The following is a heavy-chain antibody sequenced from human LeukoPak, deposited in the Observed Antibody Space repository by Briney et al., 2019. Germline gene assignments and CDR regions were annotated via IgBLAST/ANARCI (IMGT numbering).Heavy chain of an antibody. CDR3: ARDPLDSSGYYYGGFDY. V-gene: IGHV1-46*01. CDR2: INPSGGST. CDR1: GYTFTSYY. Sequence: ASVKVSCKASGYTFTSYYMHWVRQAPGQGLEWMGIINPSGGSTSYAQKFQGRVTMTRDTSTSTVYMELSSLRSEDTAVYYCARDPLDSSGYYYGGFDYWGQGTLVTVSS. D-gene: IGHD3-22*01. J-gene: IGHJ4*02.